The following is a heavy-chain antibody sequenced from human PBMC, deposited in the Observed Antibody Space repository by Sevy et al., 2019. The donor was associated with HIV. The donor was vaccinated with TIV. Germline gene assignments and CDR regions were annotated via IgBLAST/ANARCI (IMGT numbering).Heavy chain of an antibody. V-gene: IGHV3-23*01. D-gene: IGHD2-8*01. CDR1: GFTFSKYS. J-gene: IGHJ4*02. Sequence: RGSLRLSCAASGFTFSKYSMSWVRQPPGKGLERVSTLSFGCGEINYADSVKGRFTISRVNSKSSVYLQMNNLRPEDTAVHYCAREGCTKPHDYWGQGTLVSVSS. CDR2: LSFGCGEI. CDR3: AREGCTKPHDY.